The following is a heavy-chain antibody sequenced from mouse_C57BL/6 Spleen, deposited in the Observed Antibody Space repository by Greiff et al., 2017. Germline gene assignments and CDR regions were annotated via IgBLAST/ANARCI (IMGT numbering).Heavy chain of an antibody. Sequence: VQLKESGAELVRPGASVTLSCKASGYTFTDYEMHWVKQTPVHGLEWIGAIDPETGGTAYNQKFKGKAILTADKSSSTAYMELRSLTSEDSAVYYCTRPIYYYGSSLFDYWGQGTTLTVSS. CDR2: IDPETGGT. J-gene: IGHJ2*01. CDR1: GYTFTDYE. CDR3: TRPIYYYGSSLFDY. D-gene: IGHD1-1*01. V-gene: IGHV1-15*01.